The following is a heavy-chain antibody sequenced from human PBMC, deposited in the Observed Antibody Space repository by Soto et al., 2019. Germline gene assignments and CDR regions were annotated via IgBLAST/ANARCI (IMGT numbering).Heavy chain of an antibody. CDR3: VREGYCGDNTCHMDWYFDL. D-gene: IGHD2-21*01. Sequence: EVQLVESGGDLVQPGGSLRLSCAASGFTFSRADMHWVRQAPGKGLEWVSAIGTGADTYYPDSVKGRFTISRDNAQNSLYLHMNSLRVEDTAVYYCVREGYCGDNTCHMDWYFDLWGRGTLVSVSS. CDR1: GFTFSRAD. V-gene: IGHV3-13*04. J-gene: IGHJ2*01. CDR2: IGTGADT.